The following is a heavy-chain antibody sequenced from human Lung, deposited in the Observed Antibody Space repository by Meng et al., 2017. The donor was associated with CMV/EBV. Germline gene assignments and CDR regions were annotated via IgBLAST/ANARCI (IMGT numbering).Heavy chain of an antibody. Sequence: GESXKISCAASGFTVSSNYMSWVRQAPGKGLEWVSVIYSGGSTYYADSVTGRFTISRDNSKNTQFLQMNSLRAEDTAVYYCARGGALHYSNSSGYYPYYFDHXGQGXMVTVSS. J-gene: IGHJ4*02. V-gene: IGHV3-66*02. CDR3: ARGGALHYSNSSGYYPYYFDH. D-gene: IGHD3-22*01. CDR2: IYSGGST. CDR1: GFTVSSNY.